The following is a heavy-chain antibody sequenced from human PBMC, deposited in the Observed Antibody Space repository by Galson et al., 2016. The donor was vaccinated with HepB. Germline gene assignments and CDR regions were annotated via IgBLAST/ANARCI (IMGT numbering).Heavy chain of an antibody. V-gene: IGHV3-30*18. D-gene: IGHD5/OR15-5a*01. CDR3: AKEGESDLSRYSFDY. Sequence: SLRLSCAASGFTFSSYGMHWVRQAPGKGLEWVAVVSAGGGTLYYADSVKGRFTISRDNSKNTVYLQMNSLRAEDTAVYYCAKEGESDLSRYSFDYWGRGTLVTVSS. CDR1: GFTFSSYG. J-gene: IGHJ4*02. CDR2: VSAGGGTL.